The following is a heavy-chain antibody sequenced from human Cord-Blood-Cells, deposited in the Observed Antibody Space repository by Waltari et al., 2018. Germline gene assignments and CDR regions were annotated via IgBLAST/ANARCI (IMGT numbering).Heavy chain of an antibody. CDR2: INHSGST. Sequence: QVQLQQWGAGLLKPSETLSPTCAVYGGSFSGYYWSWIRQPPGKGLEWIGEINHSGSTNYNPSLKSRVTISVDTSKNQFSLKLSSVTAADTAVYYCASSSSTTGADYWGQGTLVTVSS. CDR3: ASSSSTTGADY. CDR1: GGSFSGYY. J-gene: IGHJ4*02. V-gene: IGHV4-34*01. D-gene: IGHD6-13*01.